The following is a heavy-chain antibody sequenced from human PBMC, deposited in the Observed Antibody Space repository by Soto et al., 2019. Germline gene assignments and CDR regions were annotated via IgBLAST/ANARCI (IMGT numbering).Heavy chain of an antibody. D-gene: IGHD3-10*01. V-gene: IGHV3-33*01. CDR2: IWADGSTT. J-gene: IGHJ4*02. CDR1: GFTFTTYG. CDR3: ATDRGSAPFDY. Sequence: QVRLVESGGGVVQPGRSLRLSCAASGFTFTTYGMHWVRQAPGKGLEWVAVIWADGSTTKYADSVKGRFTISKENSKYRLYLEMNGLRAEDTAVYFCATDRGSAPFDYWGQGTLVTVSS.